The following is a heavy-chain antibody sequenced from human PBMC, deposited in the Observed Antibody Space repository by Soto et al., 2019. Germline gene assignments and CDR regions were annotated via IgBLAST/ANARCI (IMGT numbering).Heavy chain of an antibody. J-gene: IGHJ3*01. V-gene: IGHV3-73*01. CDR2: IRDKGNGYAT. Sequence: EVQLVESGGGLVQPGESLTLSCVGSGFSFSGSAIHWVRQASGKGLEWVARIRDKGNGYATGYAASVKDRFTISRDDSKNTAFLQMSSLSTEDTAVYYCAKLDAPGDRALDVWGQGTMVTVSS. CDR1: GFSFSGSA. CDR3: AKLDAPGDRALDV. D-gene: IGHD3-3*02.